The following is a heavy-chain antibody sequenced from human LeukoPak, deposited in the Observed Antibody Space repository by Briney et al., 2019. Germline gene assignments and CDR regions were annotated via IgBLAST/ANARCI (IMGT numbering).Heavy chain of an antibody. CDR1: GSTFSTYP. D-gene: IGHD1-26*01. Sequence: PGESLRLSCTASGSTFSTYPMTWVRQAPGQGLEWVSAIGGNSVTIYYADSVKGRFTISRDNSKNTLYLQMYSLRAEDTAVYYCAKILSGTYSFDLWGQGTLVTVSS. V-gene: IGHV3-23*01. CDR2: IGGNSVTI. CDR3: AKILSGTYSFDL. J-gene: IGHJ4*02.